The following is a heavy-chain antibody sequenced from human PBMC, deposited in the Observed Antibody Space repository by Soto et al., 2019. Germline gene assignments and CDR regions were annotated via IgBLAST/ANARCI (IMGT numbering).Heavy chain of an antibody. Sequence: PGGSLRLSCAASGFTFSSYWMSWVRQAPGKGLEWVANIKQDGSEKYYVDSVKGRFTISRDNAKNSLYLQMNGLRAEDTAVYYCARGGVGAARGADFDYWGQGTLVTVSS. V-gene: IGHV3-7*01. J-gene: IGHJ4*02. CDR2: IKQDGSEK. D-gene: IGHD6-13*01. CDR1: GFTFSSYW. CDR3: ARGGVGAARGADFDY.